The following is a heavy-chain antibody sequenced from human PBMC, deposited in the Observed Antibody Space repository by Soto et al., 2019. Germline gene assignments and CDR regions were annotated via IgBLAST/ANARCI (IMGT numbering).Heavy chain of an antibody. CDR2: TRNKANSYTT. Sequence: PGGSLRLSCAASGFTFSDHYMDWVRQAPGKGLEWVGRTRNKANSYTTEYAASVKGRFTISRDDSKNSLYLQMNSLKTEDTAVYYCARATVGYDFWSGSLTPGYYYYMDVWGKGTTVTVSS. D-gene: IGHD3-3*01. CDR3: ARATVGYDFWSGSLTPGYYYYMDV. V-gene: IGHV3-72*01. CDR1: GFTFSDHY. J-gene: IGHJ6*03.